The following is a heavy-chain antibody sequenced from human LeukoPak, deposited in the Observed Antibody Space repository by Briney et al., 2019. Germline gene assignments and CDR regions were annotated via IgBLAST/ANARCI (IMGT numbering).Heavy chain of an antibody. Sequence: SETLSLTCTVSGGSISSYYWSWIRQPPGKGLEWIGSIYYSGTTYYNPSLKSRVTISVDTSKNQFSLKVSSVTAADTAVYYCVRQDLLVATSNPTFDYWGQGTLVTVST. CDR1: GGSISSYY. V-gene: IGHV4-59*05. J-gene: IGHJ4*02. CDR3: VRQDLLVATSNPTFDY. CDR2: IYYSGTT. D-gene: IGHD5-12*01.